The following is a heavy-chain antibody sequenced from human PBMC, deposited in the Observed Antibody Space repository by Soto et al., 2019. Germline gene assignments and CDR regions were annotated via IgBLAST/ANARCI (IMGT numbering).Heavy chain of an antibody. Sequence: QVPLVESGGGVVQPGTSLRLSRAASGFTFSSYFMHWVRQAPGKGLEWVAVISYDGSIKYYADSVKGRFTISRDNSKNTLYLQMDSLRTEDTAVYYCARETSDSTVAFDCWGQGTLVTVSS. V-gene: IGHV3-30-3*01. CDR2: ISYDGSIK. J-gene: IGHJ4*02. CDR1: GFTFSSYF. D-gene: IGHD4-17*01. CDR3: ARETSDSTVAFDC.